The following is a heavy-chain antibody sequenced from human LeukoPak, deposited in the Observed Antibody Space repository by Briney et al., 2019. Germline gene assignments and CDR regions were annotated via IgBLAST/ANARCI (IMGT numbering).Heavy chain of an antibody. CDR1: GFIFSNAW. CDR2: INHSGST. V-gene: IGHV4-4*02. J-gene: IGHJ4*02. D-gene: IGHD3-10*01. Sequence: GSLRLSCAASGFIFSNAWMSWVRQPPGKGLEWIGEINHSGSTNYNPSLKSRVTISVDTSKNQFSLKLSSVTAADTAVYYCARVSWFDELPNYWGQGTLVSVSS. CDR3: ARVSWFDELPNY.